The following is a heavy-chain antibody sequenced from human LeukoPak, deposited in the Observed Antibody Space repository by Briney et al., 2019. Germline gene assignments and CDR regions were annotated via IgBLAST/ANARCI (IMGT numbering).Heavy chain of an antibody. CDR2: FDPEDGET. J-gene: IGHJ4*02. CDR1: GYTLTELS. V-gene: IGHV1-24*01. CDR3: ATDLYYDSSGSPFDY. D-gene: IGHD3-22*01. Sequence: ASVKVSCKVSGYTLTELSTHWVRQAPGKGLEWMGGFDPEDGETIYAQKFQGRVTMTEDTSTDTAYMELSSLRSEDTAVYYCATDLYYDSSGSPFDYWGQGTLVTVSS.